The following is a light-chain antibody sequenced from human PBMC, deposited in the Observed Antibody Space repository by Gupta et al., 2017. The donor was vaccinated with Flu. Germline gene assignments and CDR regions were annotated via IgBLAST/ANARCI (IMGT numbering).Light chain of an antibody. CDR1: QSISSW. Sequence: GDRVTITCRASQSISSWLAWYQQKPGKAPKLLIYKTSTLESGVPSRFSGTGSGTEFSLTISSLQPDDSATYYCQQYNSFLYTFGQGTKLEIK. V-gene: IGKV1-5*03. CDR2: KTS. CDR3: QQYNSFLYT. J-gene: IGKJ2*01.